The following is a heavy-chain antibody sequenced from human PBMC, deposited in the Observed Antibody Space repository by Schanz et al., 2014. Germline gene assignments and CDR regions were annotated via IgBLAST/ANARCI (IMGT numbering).Heavy chain of an antibody. CDR1: GYSFTKYG. CDR2: INPSGGST. V-gene: IGHV1-18*01. Sequence: QVQLVQSAPEVKKPGDSVKVSCETSGYSFTKYGINWVRQAPGQGLEWMGIINPSGGSTSYAQKFQDRVTMTTDTSTGITSLELRNLKSDDTAVYYCARDRVSFVRGPLGVDWGQGTQVIVSS. D-gene: IGHD3-10*01. J-gene: IGHJ4*02. CDR3: ARDRVSFVRGPLGVD.